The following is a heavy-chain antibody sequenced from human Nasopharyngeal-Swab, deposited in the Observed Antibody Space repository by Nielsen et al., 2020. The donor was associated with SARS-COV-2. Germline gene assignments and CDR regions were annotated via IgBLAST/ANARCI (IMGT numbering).Heavy chain of an antibody. D-gene: IGHD5-12*01. V-gene: IGHV3-21*01. Sequence: GESLKISCAASGFTFSSYSMNWVRQAPGKGLEWVSSISSSSSYIYYADSVKGRFTISRDNAKNSLYLQMNSLRAEDTAVYYCARDDSGYEFLGIYYYYGMDVWGQGTTVTVSS. J-gene: IGHJ6*02. CDR1: GFTFSSYS. CDR2: ISSSSSYI. CDR3: ARDDSGYEFLGIYYYYGMDV.